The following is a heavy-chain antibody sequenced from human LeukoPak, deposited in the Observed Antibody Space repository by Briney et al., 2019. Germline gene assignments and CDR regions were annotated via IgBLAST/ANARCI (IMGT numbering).Heavy chain of an antibody. CDR3: ARDLRNSDWYLTSWYFDL. J-gene: IGHJ2*01. CDR1: GFTFNNYN. CDR2: ISSTASTI. D-gene: IGHD6-19*01. V-gene: IGHV3-48*01. Sequence: PGGSLRLSCAASGFTFNNYNMNWVRQAPGKGLEWVSYISSTASTIYYTDSVKGRFTISRDNAKNSLYLQMNSLRAEDTAVYYCARDLRNSDWYLTSWYFDLWGRGTMVTVSS.